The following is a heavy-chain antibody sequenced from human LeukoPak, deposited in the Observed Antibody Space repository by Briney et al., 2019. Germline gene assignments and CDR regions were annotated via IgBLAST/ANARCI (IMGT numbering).Heavy chain of an antibody. V-gene: IGHV1-2*02. CDR2: INPNSGGT. CDR1: RYTFTGYY. J-gene: IGHJ4*02. CDR3: ARGSARVILWN. D-gene: IGHD2-21*01. Sequence: ASAKVSCTVSRYTFTGYYMHRVRQAPGQGLESMGWINPNSGGTDYAQKFQGRVTMTRETSISTAYMELSRLRSDDSAVYFCARGSARVILWNWGQGTLVTVSS.